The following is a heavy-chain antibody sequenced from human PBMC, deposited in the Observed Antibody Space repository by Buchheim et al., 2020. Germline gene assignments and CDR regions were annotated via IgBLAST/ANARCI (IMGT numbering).Heavy chain of an antibody. V-gene: IGHV3-33*01. J-gene: IGHJ4*02. D-gene: IGHD6-13*01. CDR3: ARQSSFRFFDY. CDR1: GFTFNNYD. CDR2: IRHDGSNP. Sequence: QVHLVESGGGVVQPGRSLRLSCAASGFTFNNYDMQWVRQAPGKGLEGVAIIRHDGSNPYYADSVKGRVTISRDNSKNTLYLQMNSLRAEDTAIYYCARQSSFRFFDYWGQGTL.